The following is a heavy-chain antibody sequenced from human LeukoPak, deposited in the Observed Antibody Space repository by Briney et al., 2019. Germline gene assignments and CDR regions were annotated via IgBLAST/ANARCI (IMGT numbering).Heavy chain of an antibody. CDR2: ITSKAYGGTR. CDR1: GFTFGDYA. J-gene: IGHJ4*02. CDR3: SRMTYCSGGSCSFDD. Sequence: PGGSLRLSCTASGFTFGDYAMNWVRQAPAKGPEWVGFITSKAYGGTREYAASVKGRLTISRDDSKSIAYLQMNSLKTEDTAVYYCSRMTYCSGGSCSFDDWGQGTLVTVSS. D-gene: IGHD2-15*01. V-gene: IGHV3-49*04.